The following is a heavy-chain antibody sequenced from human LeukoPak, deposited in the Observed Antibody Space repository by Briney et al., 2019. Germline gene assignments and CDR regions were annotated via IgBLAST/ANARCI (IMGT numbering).Heavy chain of an antibody. CDR1: GGSISSYY. D-gene: IGHD6-6*01. J-gene: IGHJ4*02. CDR2: SYYSGST. V-gene: IGHV4-59*08. CDR3: ARHTDIAALRSLNY. Sequence: SETLSLTCTVSGGSISSYYWSWIRQTPGKGLEWIGDSYYSGSTNYYPSLKSRVTIPVDTSKNQFSLKLSSVTAADTAVYYCARHTDIAALRSLNYWGQGTLVPVSS.